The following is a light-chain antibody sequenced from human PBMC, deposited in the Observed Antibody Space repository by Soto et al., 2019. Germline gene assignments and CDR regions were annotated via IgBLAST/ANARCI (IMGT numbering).Light chain of an antibody. J-gene: IGKJ1*01. Sequence: EIMLTQSPGTLSLSTGERATLSSRASQSVSSSYLAWYQQKPGQAPRLLIYGASSRATGIPDRFSGSGSVTDFTLTISRLEPEDFAVYYCQQYGSSPRTFGQGTKVDI. V-gene: IGKV3-20*01. CDR1: QSVSSSY. CDR2: GAS. CDR3: QQYGSSPRT.